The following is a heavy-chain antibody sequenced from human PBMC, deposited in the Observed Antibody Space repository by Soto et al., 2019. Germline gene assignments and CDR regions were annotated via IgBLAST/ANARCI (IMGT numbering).Heavy chain of an antibody. J-gene: IGHJ5*02. CDR2: ISSDGATK. CDR1: GFAFRSHA. D-gene: IGHD6-13*01. Sequence: GGSLRLSCTASGFAFRSHAMQWVRQAPGKGLEWVAVISSDGATKYVADSLKGRFTVSRDNFESTMSLQMNNLRPEDTALYYCARSSVHIAAAGRLDLWGPGTLVTVSS. V-gene: IGHV3-30*14. CDR3: ARSSVHIAAAGRLDL.